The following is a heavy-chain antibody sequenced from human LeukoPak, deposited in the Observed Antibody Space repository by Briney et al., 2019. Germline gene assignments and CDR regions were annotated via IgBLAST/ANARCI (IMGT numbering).Heavy chain of an antibody. J-gene: IGHJ4*02. Sequence: GASVKVSCKASGYTFSNYYINWAPQAPGQGLEWLGWMNPKSTNTGYAQKFQGRVSMTRNTSISTAYMELSSLRSDDTAVYYCARGPPESTSSDYWGQGTLVTVSS. D-gene: IGHD2-2*01. CDR2: MNPKSTNT. CDR3: ARGPPESTSSDY. V-gene: IGHV1-8*01. CDR1: GYTFSNYY.